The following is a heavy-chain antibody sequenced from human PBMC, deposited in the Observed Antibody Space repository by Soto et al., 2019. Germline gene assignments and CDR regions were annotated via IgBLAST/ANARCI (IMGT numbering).Heavy chain of an antibody. CDR3: AKQYGDYVGYYGMDV. Sequence: RGGSLRLSCAASGFTFSSYGMHWVRQAPGKGLEWVAVIWYDGSNKYYADSVKGRFTISRDNSKNTLYLQMNSLRAEDTAVYYCAKQYGDYVGYYGMDVWGQGTTVTVSS. J-gene: IGHJ6*02. CDR1: GFTFSSYG. CDR2: IWYDGSNK. V-gene: IGHV3-33*06. D-gene: IGHD4-17*01.